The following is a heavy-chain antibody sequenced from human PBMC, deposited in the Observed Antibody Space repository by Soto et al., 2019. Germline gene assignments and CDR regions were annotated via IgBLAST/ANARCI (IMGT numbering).Heavy chain of an antibody. CDR2: IYYSGST. V-gene: IGHV4-39*01. D-gene: IGHD6-19*01. CDR3: ARHVFSSSGWYWADY. J-gene: IGHJ4*02. CDR1: GGSISSSSYY. Sequence: SETLSLTCTVSGGSISSSSYYWGWIRQPPGKGLEWIGSIYYSGSTYYNPSLKSRVTISVDTSKNQFSLKLSSVTAADTAVYYCARHVFSSSGWYWADYWGQGTLVTVSS.